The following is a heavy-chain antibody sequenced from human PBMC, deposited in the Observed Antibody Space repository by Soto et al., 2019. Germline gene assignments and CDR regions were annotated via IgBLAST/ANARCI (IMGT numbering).Heavy chain of an antibody. CDR3: ARRIIAAPYNY. V-gene: IGHV4-39*01. D-gene: IGHD6-6*01. J-gene: IGHJ4*02. Sequence: QLQLQESGPGLVKPSETLSLTCTVSGGSISSSSYYWGWIRQPPGKGLEWIGSIYYSGSTYYNPSLKRRVTISVDTSKNQFSLKLSSVTAADTAVYYCARRIIAAPYNYWGQGTLVTVSS. CDR2: IYYSGST. CDR1: GGSISSSSYY.